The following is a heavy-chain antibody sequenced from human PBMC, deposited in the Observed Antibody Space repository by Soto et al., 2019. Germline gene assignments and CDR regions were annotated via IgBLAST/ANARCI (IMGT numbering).Heavy chain of an antibody. Sequence: QITLEESGPTLVKPTQTLTLTCIFSGFSLGDFGEGVGWVRQPPGEALEWLALIYWNDDERYNPSLVSRLTIPKDESKNQVVLTMTNMDPLETATCHCAHERGCCGSRGNWGQGTLVTVSS. D-gene: IGHD2-21*01. CDR2: IYWNDDE. V-gene: IGHV2-5*01. J-gene: IGHJ4*02. CDR3: AHERGCCGSRGN. CDR1: GFSLGDFGEG.